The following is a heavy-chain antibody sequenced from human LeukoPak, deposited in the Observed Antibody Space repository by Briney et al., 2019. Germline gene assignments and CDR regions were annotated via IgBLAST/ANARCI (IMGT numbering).Heavy chain of an antibody. CDR2: IYYSGST. CDR1: GASISSYY. J-gene: IGHJ6*03. V-gene: IGHV4-59*01. Sequence: SETLSLTCTVSGASISSYYWSWIRQSPGKGLEWIGYIYYSGSTNYNPSLKSRVTISVDTSKNQFSLKLSSVTAADTAVYYCARVGGSGSYYPYYMDVWGKGTTVTVSS. D-gene: IGHD3-10*01. CDR3: ARVGGSGSYYPYYMDV.